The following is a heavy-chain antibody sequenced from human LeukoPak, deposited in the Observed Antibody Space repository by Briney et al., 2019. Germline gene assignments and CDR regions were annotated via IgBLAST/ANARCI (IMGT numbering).Heavy chain of an antibody. CDR2: IYHSGST. J-gene: IGHJ4*02. V-gene: IGHV4-38-2*02. D-gene: IGHD3-22*01. Sequence: SETLSLTCTVSGYSISSGYYWGWIRQPPGKGLEWIGSIYHSGSTYYNPSLKSRVTISVDTSKNQFSLRLSSVTAADTAVYYCARRPYYYDSSGYRDYWGQGTLVTVSS. CDR1: GYSISSGYY. CDR3: ARRPYYYDSSGYRDY.